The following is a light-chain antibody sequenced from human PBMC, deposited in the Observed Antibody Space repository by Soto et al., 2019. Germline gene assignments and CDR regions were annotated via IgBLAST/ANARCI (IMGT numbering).Light chain of an antibody. Sequence: VLTQSPSASASLGASVKLTCTLSSGHSSYAIAWHQKQPGKGPRYLMDLNNDGSHTKGDGIPDRFSGSSSGADRFLIISSLQSEDEADYYCQTWGTGFQFFGGGTK. CDR1: SGHSSYA. CDR2: LNNDGSH. V-gene: IGLV4-69*01. CDR3: QTWGTGFQF. J-gene: IGLJ2*01.